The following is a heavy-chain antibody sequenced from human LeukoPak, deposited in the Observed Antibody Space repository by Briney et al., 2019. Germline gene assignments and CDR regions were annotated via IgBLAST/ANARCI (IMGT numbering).Heavy chain of an antibody. CDR2: ISSSSDSI. D-gene: IGHD6-13*01. J-gene: IGHJ4*02. CDR1: GFTFSSYS. Sequence: GGSLRLSCVASGFTFSSYSMNWVRQAPGKGLEWVSYISSSSDSIYYADSVKGRFTISRDNAKNSLYLQMSSLRDEDTAVYYCAKDPQYSSSWYYFDYWGQGTLVTVSS. CDR3: AKDPQYSSSWYYFDY. V-gene: IGHV3-48*02.